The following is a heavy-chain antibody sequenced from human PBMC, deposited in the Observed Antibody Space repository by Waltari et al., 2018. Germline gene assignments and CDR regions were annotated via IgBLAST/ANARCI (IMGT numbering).Heavy chain of an antibody. Sequence: EVQLVESGGGLVQPGGSLRLSCAASGFTFSSYEMNWVRQAPGKGMEWVSDIMFSGTTIYYADAVKGRFTISRDNAKNSLYLQMNSLRAEDTAVYYCAKESGSSWSPLDYWGQGTLVTVSS. CDR2: IMFSGTTI. CDR3: AKESGSSWSPLDY. CDR1: GFTFSSYE. J-gene: IGHJ4*02. D-gene: IGHD6-13*01. V-gene: IGHV3-48*03.